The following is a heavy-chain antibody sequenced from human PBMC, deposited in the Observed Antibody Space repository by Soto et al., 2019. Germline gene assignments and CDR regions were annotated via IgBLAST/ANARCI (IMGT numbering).Heavy chain of an antibody. D-gene: IGHD6-13*01. Sequence: PGGSLRLSCAVSGFTFDDYAMHWVRQAPGKGLEWVSGISWTSNTIGYADSVKGRFTISRDNAKNSLYLQMNSLRAEDTAFYYCARGRYGSRWYHFEYLGQGTLVTGSS. CDR2: ISWTSNTI. CDR1: GFTFDDYA. CDR3: ARGRYGSRWYHFEY. J-gene: IGHJ4*02. V-gene: IGHV3-9*01.